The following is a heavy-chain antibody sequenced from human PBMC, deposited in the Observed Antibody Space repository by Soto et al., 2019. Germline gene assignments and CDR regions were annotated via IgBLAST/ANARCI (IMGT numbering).Heavy chain of an antibody. Sequence: EVQLVESGGGLVQPGGSLTLTCAGSGFAFSAYWMGWVRQAPGTGLEWVANIKQDGSEKSYVDSVKGRFTISRDNAETSMYLQMNNLRVEDTAVYYCAVWPRSSWFDYWGQGTLVTVSS. D-gene: IGHD6-13*01. CDR1: GFAFSAYW. CDR3: AVWPRSSWFDY. J-gene: IGHJ4*02. CDR2: IKQDGSEK. V-gene: IGHV3-7*05.